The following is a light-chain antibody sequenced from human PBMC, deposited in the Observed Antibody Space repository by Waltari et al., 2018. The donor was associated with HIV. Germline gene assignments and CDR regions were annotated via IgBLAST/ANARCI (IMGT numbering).Light chain of an antibody. J-gene: IGKJ5*01. Sequence: DIVMTQSPDSLAVSPGERATINCKSSQSVLYRSHNKNYLAWFQQRPGQPPKLLIYWASTRESGVPDRFTGSGSETDFTLTISSLQAEDVAVYYCQQYYSTITFGQGTRLEIK. CDR2: WAS. CDR3: QQYYSTIT. V-gene: IGKV4-1*01. CDR1: QSVLYRSHNKNY.